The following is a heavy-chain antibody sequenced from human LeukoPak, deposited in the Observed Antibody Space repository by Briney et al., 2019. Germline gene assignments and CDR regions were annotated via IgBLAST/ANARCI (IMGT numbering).Heavy chain of an antibody. CDR2: INPNSDGT. Sequence: ASVKVSCTASGYTFTGYYMHWVRQALGQGLEWMGWINPNSDGTNYAQKFQGWVTMTRDTSISTAYMELSRLRSDDTAVYYCARQPSSGWSEGYYFDYWGQGTLVTVSS. V-gene: IGHV1-2*04. CDR3: ARQPSSGWSEGYYFDY. CDR1: GYTFTGYY. J-gene: IGHJ4*02. D-gene: IGHD6-19*01.